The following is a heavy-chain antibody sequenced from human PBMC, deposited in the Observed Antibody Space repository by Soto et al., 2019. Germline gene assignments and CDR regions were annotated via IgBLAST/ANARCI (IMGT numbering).Heavy chain of an antibody. CDR1: KFTFSGYS. CDR3: PRGSEKGGGP. V-gene: IGHV3-48*02. CDR2: ISSTSATI. J-gene: IGHJ5*02. D-gene: IGHD3-16*01. Sequence: EVQLVESGGGLVQPGGSLRLSCAASKFTFSGYSMNWVRQAPGKGLEWVSYISSTSATIYYADSVKGRFTISRDDAKNPLYLQMNSLKDEDTAVYYCPRGSEKGGGPWGQGTLVTVSS.